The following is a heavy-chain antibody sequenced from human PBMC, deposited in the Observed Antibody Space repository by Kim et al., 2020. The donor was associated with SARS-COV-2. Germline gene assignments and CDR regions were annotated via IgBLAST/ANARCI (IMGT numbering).Heavy chain of an antibody. Sequence: SETLSLTCAVYGGSFSGYYWSWIRQPPGKGLEWIGEINHSGSTNYNPSLKSRVTMSVDTSKNQISLKLSSVTAADTAVYYCGGVGGMGGSGSYDEATDY. CDR3: GGVGGMGGSGSYDEATDY. V-gene: IGHV4-34*01. CDR1: GGSFSGYY. J-gene: IGHJ4*01. D-gene: IGHD3-10*01. CDR2: INHSGST.